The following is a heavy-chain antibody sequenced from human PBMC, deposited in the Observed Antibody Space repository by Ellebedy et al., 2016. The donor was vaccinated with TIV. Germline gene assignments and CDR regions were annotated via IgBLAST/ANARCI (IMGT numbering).Heavy chain of an antibody. CDR3: ATLSGSYSDY. J-gene: IGHJ4*02. V-gene: IGHV3-30*03. Sequence: GESLKISCAASGFTFTSFGMHWVRQAQGKGLEWVATVSYDGSNKYYADSVKGRFTISRDNSKNTLYLQMNSLRAEDTAVYYCATLSGSYSDYWGQGTLVTVSS. CDR2: VSYDGSNK. CDR1: GFTFTSFG. D-gene: IGHD3-10*01.